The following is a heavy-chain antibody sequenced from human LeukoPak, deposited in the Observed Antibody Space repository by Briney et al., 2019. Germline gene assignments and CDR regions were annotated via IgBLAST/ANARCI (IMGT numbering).Heavy chain of an antibody. CDR2: INPNSGDT. CDR3: ARDWRGSYFPDF. CDR1: GYTLTDYY. J-gene: IGHJ4*02. D-gene: IGHD1-26*01. Sequence: ASVKVSCKASGYTLTDYYMHWVRHAHGQGLEWMGWINPNSGDTNSAQKFQGRVTMTRDTSISTAYMELSRLTSDDTAVYYCARDWRGSYFPDFWGQGTLVTVSS. V-gene: IGHV1-2*02.